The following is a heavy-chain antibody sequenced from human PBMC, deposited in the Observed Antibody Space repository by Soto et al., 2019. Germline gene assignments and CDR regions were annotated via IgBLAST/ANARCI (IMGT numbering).Heavy chain of an antibody. CDR3: ARVRESVIENDSNPDAFDI. V-gene: IGHV4-59*01. J-gene: IGHJ3*02. CDR1: GGSISSYY. CDR2: IYYSGST. D-gene: IGHD3-22*01. Sequence: SETLSLTCTVSGGSISSYYWSWIRQPPGKGLEWIGYIYYSGSTNYNPSLKSRVTISVDTSRNQFSLKLSSVTAADTAVYYCARVRESVIENDSNPDAFDIWGQGTMVTV.